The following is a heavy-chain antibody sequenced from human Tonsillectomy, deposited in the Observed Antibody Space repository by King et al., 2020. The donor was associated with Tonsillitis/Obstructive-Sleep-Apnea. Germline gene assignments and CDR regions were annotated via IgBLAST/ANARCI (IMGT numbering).Heavy chain of an antibody. CDR3: ARDSGGYSGTYHAFDL. CDR1: GFTFSSYD. D-gene: IGHD1-26*01. J-gene: IGHJ3*01. V-gene: IGHV3-13*01. CDR2: IGTAGDT. Sequence: VQLVESGGGLVQPGGSLRLSCAASGFTFSSYDMHWVRQATGKGLEWVSAIGTAGDTYYPGSVKCRFTISRGNAKNSLYLQMNSLRAGDTAVYYCARDSGGYSGTYHAFDLWGQGTMVIVSS.